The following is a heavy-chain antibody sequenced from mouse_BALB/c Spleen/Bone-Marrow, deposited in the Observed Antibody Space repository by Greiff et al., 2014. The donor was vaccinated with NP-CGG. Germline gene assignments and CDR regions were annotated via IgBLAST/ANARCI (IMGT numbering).Heavy chain of an antibody. D-gene: IGHD2-3*01. Sequence: EVMLVESGGGLVQPGGSLKLSCVASGFDFSRYWMSWVRQAPGKGLEWIGEINPDSSTINYTPSLRDKFIISRDNAKNTLYLQMSKVRSEDTALYYRGLLGYYGHHDVWGAGTTVTISS. CDR2: INPDSSTI. J-gene: IGHJ1*01. V-gene: IGHV4-1*02. CDR3: GLLGYYGHHDV. CDR1: GFDFSRYW.